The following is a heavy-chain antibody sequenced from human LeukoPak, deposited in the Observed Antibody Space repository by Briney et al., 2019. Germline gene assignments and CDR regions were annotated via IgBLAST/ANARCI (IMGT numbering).Heavy chain of an antibody. CDR1: GGSISSSSYY. CDR2: IYYSGST. CDR3: ARQVVVVAATYDY. Sequence: SETLPLTCTVSGGSISSSSYYWGWIRQPPGKGLEWIGSIYYSGSTYYNPSLKSRVTISVDTSKNQFSLKLSSVTAADTAVYYCARQVVVVAATYDYWGQGTLVTVSS. J-gene: IGHJ4*02. D-gene: IGHD2-15*01. V-gene: IGHV4-39*01.